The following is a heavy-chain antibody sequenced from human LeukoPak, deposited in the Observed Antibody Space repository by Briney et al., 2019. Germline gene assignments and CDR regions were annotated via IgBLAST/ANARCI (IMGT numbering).Heavy chain of an antibody. D-gene: IGHD6-13*01. V-gene: IGHV3-33*01. CDR1: GFTFSSYG. J-gene: IGHJ4*02. CDR3: AREDSSSWQLDY. CDR2: IWYDGSNK. Sequence: GGSLRLSCAASGFTFSSYGMPWVRQAPGKGLEWVAVIWYDGSNKYYADSVKGRFTISRDNSKNTLYLQMNSLRAEDTAVYYCAREDSSSWQLDYWGQGTLVTVSS.